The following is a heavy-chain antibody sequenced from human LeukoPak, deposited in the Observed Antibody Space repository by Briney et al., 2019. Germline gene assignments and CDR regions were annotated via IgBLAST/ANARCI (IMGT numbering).Heavy chain of an antibody. D-gene: IGHD3-10*01. J-gene: IGHJ4*02. CDR3: ARSIASGYSFDY. CDR2: IYTGGNT. CDR1: EFTVNSNY. V-gene: IGHV3-66*01. Sequence: GGSLRLSCAASEFTVNSNYMNWVRLAPGKGLEWLSVIYTGGNTFYADSVRGRFTISRDNSRNTVYLQMNSLRAEDTAVYYCARSIASGYSFDYWGQGTLVSVSS.